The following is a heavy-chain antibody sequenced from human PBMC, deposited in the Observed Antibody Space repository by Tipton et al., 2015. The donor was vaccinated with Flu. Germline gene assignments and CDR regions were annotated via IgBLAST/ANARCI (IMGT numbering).Heavy chain of an antibody. Sequence: SLRLSCAASGFIFSTYGMYWVRQAPGKGLEWVAVISYAGSSKYYADSVKGRFTVSRDNSKNTLYLQMDSLRAEDTAVYYCVREGDGDYFDYWGQGTLVTVSS. CDR1: GFIFSTYG. D-gene: IGHD3-16*01. J-gene: IGHJ4*02. V-gene: IGHV3-30*19. CDR3: VREGDGDYFDY. CDR2: ISYAGSSK.